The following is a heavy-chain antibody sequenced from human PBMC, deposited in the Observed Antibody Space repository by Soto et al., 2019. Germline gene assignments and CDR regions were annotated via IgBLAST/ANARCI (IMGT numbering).Heavy chain of an antibody. CDR2: IEPSGGSR. V-gene: IGHV1-46*01. J-gene: IGHJ4*02. CDR1: GYTFTSYY. CDR3: ARTTMTLYYFDF. Sequence: GASVKVSCKASGYTFTSYYMHWVRQAPGQGLEWMGVIEPSGGSRSYTQKFQGRVTMTRDTSTSTVYMELSSLRSEDTAVYYCARTTMTLYYFDFWGQGTLVTVSS. D-gene: IGHD4-17*01.